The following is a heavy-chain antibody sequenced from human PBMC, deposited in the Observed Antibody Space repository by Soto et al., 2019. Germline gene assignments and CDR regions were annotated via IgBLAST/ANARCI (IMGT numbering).Heavy chain of an antibody. V-gene: IGHV4-28*02. CDR2: IYYSGTT. CDR1: GYSISSSNW. J-gene: IGHJ4*02. D-gene: IGHD1-26*01. Sequence: PSLTLPLTCAVSGYSISSSNWWGWIRQPPGKGLEWIGYIYYSGTTYYNPSLKSRVTMSVDTSKNQFSLKLTSVTAVDTAVYYCARREIQGLIDYWGQGTLVTVSS. CDR3: ARREIQGLIDY.